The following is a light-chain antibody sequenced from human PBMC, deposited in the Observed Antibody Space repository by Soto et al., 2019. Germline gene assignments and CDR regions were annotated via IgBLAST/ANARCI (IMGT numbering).Light chain of an antibody. CDR2: GAS. J-gene: IGKJ5*01. CDR3: QQCGSSST. V-gene: IGKV3-20*01. CDR1: QTFSNSF. Sequence: DIVLTQSPGTRAASPVEIATLYCXASQTFSNSFLSWFQQIPGQAPRLLIYGASMRATGIPDRFSGSGSGTDFTLTISRLEPEDFAVYYCQQCGSSSTFGQGTRLET.